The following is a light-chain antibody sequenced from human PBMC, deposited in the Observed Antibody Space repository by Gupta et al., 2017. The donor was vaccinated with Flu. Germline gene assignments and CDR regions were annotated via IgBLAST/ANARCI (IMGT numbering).Light chain of an antibody. CDR1: NIGSKS. CDR2: DDS. V-gene: IGLV3-21*02. Sequence: SYVLTQPPSVSVAPGQTASITCGGNNIGSKSVHWYQQKPDQAPILVVYDDSDRPSGIPERFSGSNSGNTATLTISGVEAGDEADYYCQVWDNISDHVVFGGGTKLTVL. CDR3: QVWDNISDHVV. J-gene: IGLJ2*01.